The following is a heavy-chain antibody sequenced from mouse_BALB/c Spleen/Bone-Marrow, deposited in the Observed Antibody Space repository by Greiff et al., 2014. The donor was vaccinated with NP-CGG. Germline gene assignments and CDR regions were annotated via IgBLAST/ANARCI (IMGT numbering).Heavy chain of an antibody. Sequence: DVKLVESGGGLVKPGGSLKLSCAASGFTFSTYAMSWVRQTPEKRLEWVATISSGGSYTYYPDSVKGRFTISRDNAKNTLYLQMSSLRSEDTVMYYCARITTVVATGDYWGQGTTLTVSS. CDR3: ARITTVVATGDY. CDR1: GFTFSTYA. J-gene: IGHJ2*01. D-gene: IGHD1-1*01. V-gene: IGHV5-9-1*01. CDR2: ISSGGSYT.